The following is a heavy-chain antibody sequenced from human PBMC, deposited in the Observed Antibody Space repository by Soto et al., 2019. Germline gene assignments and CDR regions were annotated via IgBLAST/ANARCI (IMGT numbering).Heavy chain of an antibody. CDR1: GFTFSTYA. CDR2: VSASGLNT. J-gene: IGHJ4*02. Sequence: EVQLLESGGKLVQPGGSLTLSCAASGFTFSTYAMAWVRQAPGKGLEWVSGVSASGLNTDYADPVKGRFYISRDNSKNTVSLHMNSLRAEDTALYYCAKGRPPRTSGYFFEYWGLGTPVTVSS. D-gene: IGHD1-1*01. V-gene: IGHV3-23*01. CDR3: AKGRPPRTSGYFFEY.